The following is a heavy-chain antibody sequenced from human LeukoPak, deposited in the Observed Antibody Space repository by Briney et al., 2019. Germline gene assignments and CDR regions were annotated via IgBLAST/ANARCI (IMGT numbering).Heavy chain of an antibody. CDR1: CGSISSYY. J-gene: IGHJ5*02. D-gene: IGHD6-13*01. CDR3: ARMFRSSWYINWFDP. CDR2: IYYSGST. V-gene: IGHV4-59*08. Sequence: SETLSLTCTVSCGSISSYYWSWIRQPPGKGLEWIGYIYYSGSTNYNPSLKSRVTISVDTSKNRLSLKLSSVTAADTAMYYCARMFRSSWYINWFDPWGQGTLVTVSS.